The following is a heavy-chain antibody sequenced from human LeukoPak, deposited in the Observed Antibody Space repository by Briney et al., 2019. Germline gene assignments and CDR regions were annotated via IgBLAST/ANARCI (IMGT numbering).Heavy chain of an antibody. V-gene: IGHV4-59*08. CDR3: ARHRAEGYQLLPFDY. D-gene: IGHD2-2*01. Sequence: SETLSLTCTVSGGSISSYYWSWIRQPPGKGLEWIGYIYSSGSTNYNPSLKSRVTLSVDTSKNQFSLKLSSVTAADTAVYYCARHRAEGYQLLPFDYWGQGTLVTVSS. J-gene: IGHJ4*02. CDR2: IYSSGST. CDR1: GGSISSYY.